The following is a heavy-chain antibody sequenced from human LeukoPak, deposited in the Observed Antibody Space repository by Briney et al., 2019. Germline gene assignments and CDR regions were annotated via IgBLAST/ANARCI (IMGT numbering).Heavy chain of an antibody. D-gene: IGHD3-10*01. J-gene: IGHJ6*03. CDR1: GGSFSGYY. V-gene: IGHV4-34*01. CDR2: INHSGST. CDR3: AREVNSRGVIRSYYYYYMDV. Sequence: SETLSLTCAVYGGSFSGYYWSWIRQPPGKGLEWIGEINHSGSTNYNPSLKSRVTISVDTSKNQFSLKLSSVTAADTAVYYCAREVNSRGVIRSYYYYYMDVWGKGTTVTISS.